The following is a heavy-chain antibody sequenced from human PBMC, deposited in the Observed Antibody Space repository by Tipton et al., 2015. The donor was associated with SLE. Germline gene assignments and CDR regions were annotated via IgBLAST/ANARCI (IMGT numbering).Heavy chain of an antibody. D-gene: IGHD3-16*02. CDR3: ARHRLDYDYVWGSYRYFAC. CDR1: GGSITSYY. J-gene: IGHJ4*02. CDR2: MYYSGST. V-gene: IGHV4-59*01. Sequence: LRLSCTVSGGSITSYYWSWIRQPPGKGLEWIGYMYYSGSTNYNPSLKSRVTISVDTSKNQFSLKLNSVTAADTAVYYWARHRLDYDYVWGSYRYFACRGQGILVTVSS.